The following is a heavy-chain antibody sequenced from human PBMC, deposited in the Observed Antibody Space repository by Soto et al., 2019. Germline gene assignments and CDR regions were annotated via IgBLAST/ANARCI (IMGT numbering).Heavy chain of an antibody. Sequence: GGSLRLSCAASGFTFNRYGMSWVRQAPGKGLEWVSAISGSGDSTYYADSVKGRFTISRDNDKNSLYLQMNSLRDEDTAVYYCASCYGDYEFPCEYWGQGTLVTVSS. CDR1: GFTFNRYG. V-gene: IGHV3-23*01. CDR2: ISGSGDST. D-gene: IGHD4-17*01. CDR3: ASCYGDYEFPCEY. J-gene: IGHJ4*02.